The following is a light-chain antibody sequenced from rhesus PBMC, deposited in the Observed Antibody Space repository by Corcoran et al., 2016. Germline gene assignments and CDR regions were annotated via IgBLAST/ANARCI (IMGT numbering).Light chain of an antibody. CDR1: QGISNW. V-gene: IGKV1-69*01. Sequence: DIQMTQSPSSLSASVGDRVTITCRASQGISNWLAWYQQKPGRAPNLLLYRASNLQTGVPSRFSGSGSGTDFTLTISSLQPEDIATYYCQHHDNSPPSFGQGTKVEIK. J-gene: IGKJ2*01. CDR3: QHHDNSPPS. CDR2: RAS.